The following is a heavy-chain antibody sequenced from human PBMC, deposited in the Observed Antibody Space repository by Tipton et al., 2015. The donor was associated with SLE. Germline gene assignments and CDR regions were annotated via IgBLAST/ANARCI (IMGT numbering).Heavy chain of an antibody. Sequence: SLRLSCVASGFTFRNYWLGWVRQAPGEGLDGVANIKNDVRGKYYVDSVKGRLTISRDHTQNSVFLQMNNLGAEDTAVYYCATTRNVALPAYDWGQGALVSVSS. V-gene: IGHV3-7*01. CDR3: ATTRNVALPAYD. D-gene: IGHD2-2*01. CDR2: IKNDVRGK. J-gene: IGHJ4*02. CDR1: GFTFRNYW.